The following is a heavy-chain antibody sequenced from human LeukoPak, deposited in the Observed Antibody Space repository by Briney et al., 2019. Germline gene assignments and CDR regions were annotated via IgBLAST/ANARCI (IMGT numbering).Heavy chain of an antibody. CDR3: ARGYYDSSGYYYLDY. Sequence: PGGSLRLSCAASGFTFSSYAMHWVRQAPGKGLEWVAVISYDGSNKYYADSVKGRFTISRDNSKNTLYLQMNSLRAEDTAVYYCARGYYDSSGYYYLDYWGQGTLVTVSS. J-gene: IGHJ4*02. D-gene: IGHD3-22*01. CDR1: GFTFSSYA. V-gene: IGHV3-30*01. CDR2: ISYDGSNK.